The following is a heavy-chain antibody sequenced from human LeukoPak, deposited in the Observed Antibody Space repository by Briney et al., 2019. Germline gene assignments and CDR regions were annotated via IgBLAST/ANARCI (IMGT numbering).Heavy chain of an antibody. CDR3: AKGSYCSSTSCHREYYFDY. D-gene: IGHD2-2*02. CDR1: GFIFSPYA. CDR2: IWYGGSNK. V-gene: IGHV3-33*08. Sequence: GGSLRLSCAASGFIFSPYAMSWVRQAPGKGLEWVAVIWYGGSNKYYADSVKGRFTISRDNSKNTLYLQMNSLRAEDTAVYYCAKGSYCSSTSCHREYYFDYWGQGTLVTVSS. J-gene: IGHJ4*02.